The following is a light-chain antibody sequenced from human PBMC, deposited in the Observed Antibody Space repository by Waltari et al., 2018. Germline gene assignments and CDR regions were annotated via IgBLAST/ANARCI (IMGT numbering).Light chain of an antibody. Sequence: EIVLTQSPGTPSLSPGERATLSCRASQSVSRALAWYQQKPGQAPRLLIYDAFSRATGIPDRFSGSGSGTDFSLTISRLEPEDFAVYYCQKYESLPATFGQGTKVEIK. CDR2: DAF. V-gene: IGKV3-20*01. J-gene: IGKJ1*01. CDR3: QKYESLPAT. CDR1: QSVSRA.